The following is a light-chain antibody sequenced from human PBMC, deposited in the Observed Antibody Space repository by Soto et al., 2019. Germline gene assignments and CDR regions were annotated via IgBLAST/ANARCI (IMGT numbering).Light chain of an antibody. CDR3: QQYGSSPPLT. J-gene: IGKJ4*01. CDR2: GAS. CDR1: QSVSSSY. Sequence: DIVLTQSPGTLSLSPWERATLSCRASQSVSSSYLAWYQQKPGQAPRLLIYGASSRATGIPDRFSGSGSGTDFTLTISRLEPEDFVVYYCQQYGSSPPLTFGGGTKVDIK. V-gene: IGKV3-20*01.